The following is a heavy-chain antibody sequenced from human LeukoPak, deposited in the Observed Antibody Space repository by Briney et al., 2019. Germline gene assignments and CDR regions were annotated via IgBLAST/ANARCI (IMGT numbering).Heavy chain of an antibody. D-gene: IGHD6-6*01. Sequence: PGGSLRLSCAASGFTFSSYAMSWVRQAPGKGLEWVSTLSGGGGNTCYADSVKGRFAISRDNSKNTLYLQMNSLRAEDTAVYYCAKDHSSSSPSFDYWGQGTLVTVSS. V-gene: IGHV3-23*01. J-gene: IGHJ4*02. CDR1: GFTFSSYA. CDR3: AKDHSSSSPSFDY. CDR2: LSGGGGNT.